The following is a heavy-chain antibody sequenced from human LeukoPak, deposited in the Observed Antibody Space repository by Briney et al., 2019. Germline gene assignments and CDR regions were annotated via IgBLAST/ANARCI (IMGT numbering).Heavy chain of an antibody. CDR2: IYYSGST. CDR3: ARDVETGYGDYVGY. Sequence: SETLSLTCTVSGGSISSYYWSWIRQPPGKGLEWTGYIYYSGSTNYNPSLKSRVTISVDTSKNQFSLKLSSVTAADTAVYYCARDVETGYGDYVGYWGQGTLVTVSS. J-gene: IGHJ4*02. D-gene: IGHD4-17*01. V-gene: IGHV4-59*01. CDR1: GGSISSYY.